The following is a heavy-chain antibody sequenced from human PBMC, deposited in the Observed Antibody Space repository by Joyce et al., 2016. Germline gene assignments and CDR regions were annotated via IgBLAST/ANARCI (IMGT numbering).Heavy chain of an antibody. CDR2: ISYDGIYK. CDR3: AKILTATYSSGWFLDY. J-gene: IGHJ4*02. Sequence: QVQLVESGGGMVQPGRSLRLSCAASGLTLSNYGVHWVRQAPGKGLEWVAVISYDGIYKYYADSVKGRFTISRDKSKNTVFLEMNSLRTEDTAVYYCAKILTATYSSGWFLDYWGQGTLVTVSS. V-gene: IGHV3-30*18. CDR1: GLTLSNYG. D-gene: IGHD6-25*01.